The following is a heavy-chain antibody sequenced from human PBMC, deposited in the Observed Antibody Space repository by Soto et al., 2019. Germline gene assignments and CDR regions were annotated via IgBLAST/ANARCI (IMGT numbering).Heavy chain of an antibody. CDR1: GFTFDDYA. CDR3: AKAIAVAGTFNYYYYMDV. CDR2: ISWNSGSI. D-gene: IGHD6-19*01. V-gene: IGHV3-9*01. Sequence: EVQLVESGGGLVQPGRSPRLSCAASGFTFDDYAMHWVRQAPGKGLEWVSGISWNSGSIGYADSVKGRFTISRDNAKNSLYLQMNSLRAEDTALYYCAKAIAVAGTFNYYYYMDVWGKGTTVTVSS. J-gene: IGHJ6*03.